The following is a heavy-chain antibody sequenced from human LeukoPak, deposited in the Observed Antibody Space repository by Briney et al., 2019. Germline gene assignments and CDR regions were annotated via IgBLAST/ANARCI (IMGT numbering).Heavy chain of an antibody. Sequence: GGSLRLSCAASGFTFSSYAMHWVRQAPGKGLEWVAVISYDGSNKYYADSVKGRFTISRDNSKNTLYLQMNSLRAEDTAVYYCARDPSVVTRGYFDYWGQGTLVTVSS. D-gene: IGHD4-23*01. J-gene: IGHJ4*02. CDR3: ARDPSVVTRGYFDY. CDR1: GFTFSSYA. CDR2: ISYDGSNK. V-gene: IGHV3-30-3*01.